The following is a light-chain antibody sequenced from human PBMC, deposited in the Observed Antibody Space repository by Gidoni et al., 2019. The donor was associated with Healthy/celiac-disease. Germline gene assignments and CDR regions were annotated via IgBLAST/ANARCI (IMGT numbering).Light chain of an antibody. CDR2: WAS. CDR3: QQYYSPGT. Sequence: DIVMTQSPDSLAVSLGERATINCKSRQSVLYSSNNKNYLAWYQQKPGQPPKLLIYWASTRESGVPDRFSGSGSGTDFTLTISSLQAEDVAVYYCQQYYSPGTFGQGTKVEIK. J-gene: IGKJ1*01. CDR1: QSVLYSSNNKNY. V-gene: IGKV4-1*01.